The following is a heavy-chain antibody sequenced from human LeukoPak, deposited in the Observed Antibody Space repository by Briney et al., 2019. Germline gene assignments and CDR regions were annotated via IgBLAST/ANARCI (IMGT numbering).Heavy chain of an antibody. CDR1: GYTFTSYG. Sequence: ASVKLSCKASGYTFTSYGISWVRQAPGQGLEWMGWISAYTGNTNYAQKLQGRVTMTTDTSTSTAYMELRSLRSDDTAVYYCARVGYDSSGYWIYYYYYYMDVWGKGTTVTISS. D-gene: IGHD3-22*01. CDR2: ISAYTGNT. J-gene: IGHJ6*03. CDR3: ARVGYDSSGYWIYYYYYYMDV. V-gene: IGHV1-18*01.